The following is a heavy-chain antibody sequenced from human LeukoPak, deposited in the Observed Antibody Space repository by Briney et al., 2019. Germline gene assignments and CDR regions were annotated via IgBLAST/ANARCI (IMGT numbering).Heavy chain of an antibody. D-gene: IGHD7-27*01. Sequence: ASVKVSCKASGYTFTGYYMHWVRQAPGQGLEWMGWINPNSGGTNHAQKFQGRVTMTRDTSISTAYMELSRLRSDDTAVYYCARGFELGTADYWGQGTLVTVSS. J-gene: IGHJ4*02. CDR3: ARGFELGTADY. CDR1: GYTFTGYY. V-gene: IGHV1-2*02. CDR2: INPNSGGT.